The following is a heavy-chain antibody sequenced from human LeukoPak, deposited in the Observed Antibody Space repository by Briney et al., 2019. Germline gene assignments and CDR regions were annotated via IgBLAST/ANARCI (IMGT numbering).Heavy chain of an antibody. J-gene: IGHJ4*02. Sequence: GGSLRLSCATSGXSFTDYPMNWVRQAPGKGLEWISNIRTTAEGAKYAYYADSVKGRVTISRDDGKNTLYLHMNSLRDDDTAVYYCATDQRYAFDYRGQGILVTVSS. CDR2: IRTTAEGAKYA. D-gene: IGHD3-9*01. V-gene: IGHV3-48*02. CDR3: ATDQRYAFDY. CDR1: GXSFTDYP.